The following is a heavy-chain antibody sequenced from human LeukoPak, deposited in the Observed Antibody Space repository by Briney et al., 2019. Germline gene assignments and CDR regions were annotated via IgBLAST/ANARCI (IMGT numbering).Heavy chain of an antibody. J-gene: IGHJ4*02. CDR1: GYSFASFG. V-gene: IGHV1-18*01. D-gene: IGHD3-10*01. CDR2: ISAYNGDT. CDR3: AGGGYYGSGSFPDY. Sequence: ASVKVSCKASGYSFASFGINWVRQAPGQGLEWMGWISAYNGDTNYAQNLQGRVTMTTDTSTSTAYMDLRSLRSDDTAVYYCAGGGYYGSGSFPDYWGQGTLVTVSS.